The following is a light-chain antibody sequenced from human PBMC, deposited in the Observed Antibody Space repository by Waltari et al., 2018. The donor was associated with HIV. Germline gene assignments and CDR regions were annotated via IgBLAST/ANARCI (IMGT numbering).Light chain of an antibody. V-gene: IGKV3-15*01. CDR3: QQYNHWPLV. CDR2: GAS. CDR1: QSVSRN. Sequence: EIVMTQSPSILSVSPGERATLSCRASQSVSRNLAWYQQRPGQAPRLLIYGASVRATDIPARFSGSGSGTELTLTISSLQSEDFAFYSCQQYNHWPLVFGQGTRVEV. J-gene: IGKJ1*01.